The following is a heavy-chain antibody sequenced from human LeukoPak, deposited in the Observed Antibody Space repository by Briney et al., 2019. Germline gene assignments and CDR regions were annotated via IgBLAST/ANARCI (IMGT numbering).Heavy chain of an antibody. CDR2: IIPIFGIA. J-gene: IGHJ1*01. D-gene: IGHD3-22*01. CDR1: GGTFSSYA. CDR3: ARGDYYDSSPLQH. Sequence: ASVKVSCKASGGTFSSYAISWVRQAPGQGLEWMGRIIPIFGIANYAQKFQGRVTITADKSTSTAYMELSSLRSEDTAVYYCARGDYYDSSPLQHWGQGTLSPSPQ. V-gene: IGHV1-69*04.